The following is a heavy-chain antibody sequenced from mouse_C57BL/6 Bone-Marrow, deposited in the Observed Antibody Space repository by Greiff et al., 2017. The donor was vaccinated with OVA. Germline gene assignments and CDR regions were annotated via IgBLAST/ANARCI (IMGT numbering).Heavy chain of an antibody. Sequence: QVQLQQSGAELVRPGTSVKVSCKASGYAFTNYLIEWVKQRPGQGLEWIGVINPGSGGTNYNEKFKGKATLIADKSSSTAYMQLSSLTSEDSAVYFCALWLRLKAMDYWGQGTSVTVSS. CDR2: INPGSGGT. V-gene: IGHV1-54*01. J-gene: IGHJ4*01. CDR3: ALWLRLKAMDY. CDR1: GYAFTNYL. D-gene: IGHD2-2*01.